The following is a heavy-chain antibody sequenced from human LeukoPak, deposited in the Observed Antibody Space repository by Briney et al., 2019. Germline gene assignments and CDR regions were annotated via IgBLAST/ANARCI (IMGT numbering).Heavy chain of an antibody. CDR3: ARGVGEWFVTIDY. D-gene: IGHD3-10*01. CDR1: GGSISSGGYY. J-gene: IGHJ4*02. Sequence: SETLSLTCAVSGGSISSGGYYWSWIRQHPGKGLEWIGYIYYSGSTYYNPSLESRVTISVDTSKNQFSLKLSSVTAADTAVCYCARGVGEWFVTIDYWGQGTLVTVSS. V-gene: IGHV4-31*11. CDR2: IYYSGST.